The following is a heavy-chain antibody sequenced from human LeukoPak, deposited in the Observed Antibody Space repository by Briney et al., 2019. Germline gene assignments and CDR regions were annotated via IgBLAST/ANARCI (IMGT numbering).Heavy chain of an antibody. CDR3: ARAKDGTNILDY. CDR1: GFTFSSYA. CDR2: ISYNGVNK. V-gene: IGHV3-30-3*01. J-gene: IGHJ4*02. D-gene: IGHD5-24*01. Sequence: GGSLRLSCAASGFTFSSYAMSWVRQAPGKGLEWVTLISYNGVNKYYADSVKGRFTISRDNSKNTLYLQMDSLRAGDTAVYYCARAKDGTNILDYWGQGTLVTVSS.